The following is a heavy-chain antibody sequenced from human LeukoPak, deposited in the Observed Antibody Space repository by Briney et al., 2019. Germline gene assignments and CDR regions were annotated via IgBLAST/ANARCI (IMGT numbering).Heavy chain of an antibody. D-gene: IGHD6-13*01. CDR2: ISGSGGST. CDR3: AKNMWIAPAGSIFDY. Sequence: GGSLRLSCAASGFTFSTYAMTWVRGAPGKGLEWVSAISGSGGSTYYADSVRGRLTISRDNSKNTLYLQMNSLRAEDTAVYYCAKNMWIAPAGSIFDYWGQGTLVTVSS. J-gene: IGHJ4*02. V-gene: IGHV3-23*01. CDR1: GFTFSTYA.